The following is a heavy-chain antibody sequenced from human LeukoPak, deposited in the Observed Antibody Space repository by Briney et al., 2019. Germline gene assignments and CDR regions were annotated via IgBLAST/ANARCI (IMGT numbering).Heavy chain of an antibody. CDR1: GGSISSSSYY. V-gene: IGHV4-39*07. CDR3: ARIYGDSIPY. D-gene: IGHD4-17*01. Sequence: SETLSLTCTVSGGSISSSSYYWGWIRQPPGKGLEWIGSIYYSGSTYYNPSLKSRVTISVDTSKNQFSLKLSSVTAADTAVYYCARIYGDSIPYWGQGTLVTVSS. CDR2: IYYSGST. J-gene: IGHJ4*02.